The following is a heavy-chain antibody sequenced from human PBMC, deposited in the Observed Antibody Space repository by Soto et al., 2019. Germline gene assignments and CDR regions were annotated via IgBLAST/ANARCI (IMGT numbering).Heavy chain of an antibody. D-gene: IGHD4-17*01. V-gene: IGHV3-9*01. CDR1: GFTFDDYA. Sequence: EVQLVESGGGLVQPGRSLRLSCAASGFTFDDYAMHWVRQAPGKGLEWVSGISWNSGSIGYADSVKGRFTISRDNAKNSLYLQMNSLRAEDTALNYCAKDWGSTVTYFDYWGQGTLVTVSS. CDR2: ISWNSGSI. J-gene: IGHJ4*02. CDR3: AKDWGSTVTYFDY.